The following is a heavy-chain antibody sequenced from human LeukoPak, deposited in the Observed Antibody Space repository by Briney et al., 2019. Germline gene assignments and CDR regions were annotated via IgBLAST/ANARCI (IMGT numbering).Heavy chain of an antibody. CDR3: ARVKTGYDSDFDY. CDR2: IKQDGSEK. V-gene: IGHV3-7*01. J-gene: IGHJ4*02. CDR1: GFTFSSYW. Sequence: PGGSLRLSCAASGFTFSSYWMSWVRQAQGKGLEWVANIKQDGSEKYYVDSVKGRFTISRDNAKNSLYLQMNSLRAADTAVYYCARVKTGYDSDFDYWGQGTLVTVSS. D-gene: IGHD3-22*01.